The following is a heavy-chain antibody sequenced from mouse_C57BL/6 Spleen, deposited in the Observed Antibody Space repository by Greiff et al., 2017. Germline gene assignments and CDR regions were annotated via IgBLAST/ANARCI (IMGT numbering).Heavy chain of an antibody. CDR2: IDPSDSYT. CDR3: ASGTVVATDYAMDY. J-gene: IGHJ4*01. CDR1: GYTSTSYW. V-gene: IGHV1-59*01. D-gene: IGHD1-1*01. Sequence: QVQLQQSGAELVRPGTSVKLSCKASGYTSTSYWMHWVKQRPGQGLEWIGVIDPSDSYTNYNQKFKGKATLTVDTSSSTAYMQLSSLTSEDSAVYYCASGTVVATDYAMDYWGQGTSVTVSS.